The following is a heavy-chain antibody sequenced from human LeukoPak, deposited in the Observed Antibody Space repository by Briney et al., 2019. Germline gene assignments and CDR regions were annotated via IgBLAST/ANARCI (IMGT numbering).Heavy chain of an antibody. CDR3: ARGRFVYYYGSGSHYYFDY. Sequence: SETLSLTCTVSGGSISSYYWSWLRQTPGKGLEYIGYTHYSGSTNYNPSLKSRVTISLDTSGNQFSLKLSSVTAADTAVYYCARGRFVYYYGSGSHYYFDYWGQGTLVTVSS. V-gene: IGHV4-59*12. CDR1: GGSISSYY. J-gene: IGHJ4*02. CDR2: THYSGST. D-gene: IGHD3-10*01.